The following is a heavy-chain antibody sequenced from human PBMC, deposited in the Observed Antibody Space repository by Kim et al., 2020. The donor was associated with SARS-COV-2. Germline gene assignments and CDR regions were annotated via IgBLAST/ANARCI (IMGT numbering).Heavy chain of an antibody. V-gene: IGHV4-34*01. Sequence: SYNPSLKSRVTLSVDTSKNQFSLNLISVTAADTAVYFCARGLGSGSYYGFWGQGTLVTVSS. J-gene: IGHJ4*02. D-gene: IGHD3-10*01. CDR3: ARGLGSGSYYGF.